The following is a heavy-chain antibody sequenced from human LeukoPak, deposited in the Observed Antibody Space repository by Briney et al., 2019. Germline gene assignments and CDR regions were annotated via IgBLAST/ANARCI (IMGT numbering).Heavy chain of an antibody. V-gene: IGHV3-30-3*01. CDR1: GFTFSSYA. CDR2: ISYDGSNK. J-gene: IGHJ4*02. CDR3: ARGGVKKYYFDY. D-gene: IGHD6-19*01. Sequence: PGRSLRLSCAASGFTFSSYAMHWVRQAPGKGLEWVAVISYDGSNKYYADSVKGRFTISRDNSKNTLYLQMNSLGAEDTAVYYCARGGVKKYYFDYWGQGTLVTVSS.